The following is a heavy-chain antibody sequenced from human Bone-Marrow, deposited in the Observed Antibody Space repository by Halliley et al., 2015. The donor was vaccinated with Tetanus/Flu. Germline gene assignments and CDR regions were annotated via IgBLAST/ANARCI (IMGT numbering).Heavy chain of an antibody. CDR2: VHHSGST. J-gene: IGHJ4*02. V-gene: IGHV4-38-2*02. Sequence: LSLTCVVSGYSISSGYYWDWIRQSPGKGLEWIASVHHSGSTYYNPSLKSRVTISLDPSKNQVSLNLNSVTAADTAVYFCAREDGVNSLDFWGRGTLVTVSS. CDR3: AREDGVNSLDF. D-gene: IGHD4-17*01. CDR1: GYSISSGYY.